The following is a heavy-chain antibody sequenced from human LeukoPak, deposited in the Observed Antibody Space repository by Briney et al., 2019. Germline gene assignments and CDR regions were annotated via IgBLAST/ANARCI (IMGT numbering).Heavy chain of an antibody. CDR2: MNPNSGNT. J-gene: IGHJ5*02. V-gene: IGHV1-8*01. Sequence: ASVKVSCKASGYTFTSYDINWVRQATRQGLEWMGWMNPNSGNTGYAQKFQGRVTMTRNTSISTAYMELSSLRSEDTAVYYCARAFRGVMGMYNWFDPWGQGTLVTVSS. CDR3: ARAFRGVMGMYNWFDP. D-gene: IGHD3-16*01. CDR1: GYTFTSYD.